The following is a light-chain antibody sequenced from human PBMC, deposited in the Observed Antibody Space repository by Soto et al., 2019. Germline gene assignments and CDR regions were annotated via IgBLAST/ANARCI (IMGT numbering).Light chain of an antibody. CDR1: QSISSW. Sequence: DIQMTQSPSTVSASVGDRVTITCRASQSISSWLAWYQQKPGTAPKFLINKASTLESGVPSRISGSGSGTEFTLTISSLQPDDFATYYCQQYKAYPYTFGQGTKLEIK. CDR3: QQYKAYPYT. J-gene: IGKJ2*01. V-gene: IGKV1-5*03. CDR2: KAS.